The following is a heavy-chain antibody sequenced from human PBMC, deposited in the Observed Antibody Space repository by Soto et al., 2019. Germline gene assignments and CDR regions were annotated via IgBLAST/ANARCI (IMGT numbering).Heavy chain of an antibody. Sequence: GESLKSSGKGSGYSFTIYWIGWVLQMPGKGLEWMGIICPGDSDTRYSPSFQGQVTISADKSISTAYLQWSSLKASDTAMYYCARSGYDFDAFDIWGQGTMVTVSS. D-gene: IGHD5-12*01. CDR2: ICPGDSDT. CDR3: ARSGYDFDAFDI. J-gene: IGHJ3*02. V-gene: IGHV5-51*01. CDR1: GYSFTIYW.